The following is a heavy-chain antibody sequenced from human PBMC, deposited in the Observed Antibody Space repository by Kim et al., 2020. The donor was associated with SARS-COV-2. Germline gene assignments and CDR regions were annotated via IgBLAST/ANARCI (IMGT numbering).Heavy chain of an antibody. Sequence: SETLSLTCTAPGGSISSYYWSWIRQPPGKGLEWIGYLYYTGRIDYNPSLKSRVNMAIDSSKNQFTLKMRSVAAADTAVYYCARHGGVSVAGTSAFDIWGQGTMVTVSS. CDR2: LYYTGRI. J-gene: IGHJ3*02. CDR3: ARHGGVSVAGTSAFDI. CDR1: GGSISSYY. V-gene: IGHV4-59*01. D-gene: IGHD6-19*01.